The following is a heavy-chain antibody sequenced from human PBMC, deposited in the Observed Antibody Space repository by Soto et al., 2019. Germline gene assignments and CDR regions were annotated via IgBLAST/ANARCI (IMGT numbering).Heavy chain of an antibody. CDR3: ARGSSSWYLHKNWFDP. J-gene: IGHJ5*02. CDR2: INIGNGNT. CDR1: GYAFSSYA. D-gene: IGHD6-13*01. Sequence: ASVKVSCKASGYAFSSYAMHWVRQAPGQRLEWMGWINIGNGNTNYAQKFQGRVTMTTDTSTSTAYMELRSLRSDDTAVYYCARGSSSWYLHKNWFDPWG. V-gene: IGHV1-3*04.